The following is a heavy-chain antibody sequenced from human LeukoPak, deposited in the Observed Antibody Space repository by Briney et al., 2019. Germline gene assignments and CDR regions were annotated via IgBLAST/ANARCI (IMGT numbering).Heavy chain of an antibody. D-gene: IGHD6-13*01. J-gene: IGHJ4*02. CDR3: ARDFGIAAAGTSPDY. Sequence: GASVKVSCKASGYTFTSYGISWVRQAPGQGLEWMGWINPNSGGTNYAQKFQGRVTMTRDTSISTAYMELSRLRSDDTAVYYCARDFGIAAAGTSPDYWGQGTLVTVSS. V-gene: IGHV1-2*02. CDR2: INPNSGGT. CDR1: GYTFTSYG.